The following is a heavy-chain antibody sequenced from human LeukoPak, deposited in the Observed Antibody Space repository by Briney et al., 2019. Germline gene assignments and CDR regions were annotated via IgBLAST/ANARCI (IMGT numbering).Heavy chain of an antibody. CDR3: ARPVDYNAGDY. D-gene: IGHD5-12*01. J-gene: IGHJ4*02. V-gene: IGHV3-48*04. CDR2: ISSGSSSV. Sequence: GVLRLSCSASGFTFSAYTMNWVRQAPGQGLEWVSYISSGSSSVYYADSVKGRFTISRDNAKNSLYLQMNSLRAEDTAVYYCARPVDYNAGDYWGQGTLVTVSS. CDR1: GFTFSAYT.